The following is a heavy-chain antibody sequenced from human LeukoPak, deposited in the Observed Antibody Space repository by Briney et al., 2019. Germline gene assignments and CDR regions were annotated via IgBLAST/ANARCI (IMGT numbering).Heavy chain of an antibody. CDR3: AKDVYYYGSGSYYNPFDY. CDR1: GFLISSYA. Sequence: QPGGALRLSCAASGFLISSYAMSWVRQARGEGLEWVSAIRGSGGSTYYAGSVKGRFTITRDNSKNTLYLQMNSLRAEDTAVYYCAKDVYYYGSGSYYNPFDYWGQGTLVTASS. CDR2: IRGSGGST. V-gene: IGHV3-23*01. D-gene: IGHD3-10*01. J-gene: IGHJ4*02.